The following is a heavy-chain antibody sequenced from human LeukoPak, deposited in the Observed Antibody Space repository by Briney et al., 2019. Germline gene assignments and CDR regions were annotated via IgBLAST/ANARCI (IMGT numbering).Heavy chain of an antibody. D-gene: IGHD1-26*01. V-gene: IGHV1-2*02. CDR1: VYTFTGHY. CDR2: INPNSGGT. J-gene: IGHJ4*02. CDR3: ARGIVGDPQDY. Sequence: GASVKVSCKASVYTFTGHYLHWVRQAPGQGLEWMGWINPNSGGTNYAQKFQGRVTMTRDTSISTAHMELSRLRSDDSAVYYCARGIVGDPQDYWGQGTLVTVSS.